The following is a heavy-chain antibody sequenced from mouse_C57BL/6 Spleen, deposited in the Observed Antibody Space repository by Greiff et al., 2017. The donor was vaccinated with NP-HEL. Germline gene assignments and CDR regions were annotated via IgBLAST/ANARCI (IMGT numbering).Heavy chain of an antibody. CDR3: ARYSDDYYFDY. Sequence: EVHLVESGGGLVQPGGSLSLSCAASGFTFTDYYMSWVRQPPGKALEWLGFIRNKANGYTTEYSASVKGRFTISRDNSQSILYLQMNALRAEDSATYYCARYSDDYYFDYWGQGTTLTVSS. D-gene: IGHD2-4*01. CDR1: GFTFTDYY. CDR2: IRNKANGYTT. V-gene: IGHV7-3*01. J-gene: IGHJ2*01.